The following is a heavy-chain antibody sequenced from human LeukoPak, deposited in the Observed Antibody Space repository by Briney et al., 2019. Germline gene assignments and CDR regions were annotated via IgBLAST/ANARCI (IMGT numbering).Heavy chain of an antibody. V-gene: IGHV3-30*18. CDR3: AKDRGSSWSDAFDI. J-gene: IGHJ3*02. D-gene: IGHD6-13*01. CDR1: GFTFSSYG. CDR2: ISYDGSNK. Sequence: GGSLRLSCAASGFTFSSYGMHWVRQAPGKGLEWVAVISYDGSNKYYADSVKGRFAISRDNSKDTLYLQMNSLRAEDTAVYYCAKDRGSSWSDAFDIWGQGTMVTVSS.